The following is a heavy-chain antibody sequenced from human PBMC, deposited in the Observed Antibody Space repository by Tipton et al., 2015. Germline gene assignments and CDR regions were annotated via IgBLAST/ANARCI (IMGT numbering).Heavy chain of an antibody. CDR3: ARASIIQGYYHDSSRYYLFNS. D-gene: IGHD3-22*01. J-gene: IGHJ1*01. Sequence: TLSLTCDVSGYSISSGYYWGWIRQPPGKGLEWIGYIYYSGSTNYNPSLRSRVAMSMDTSKNQFSLKLSSVIAADTAVYYCARASIIQGYYHDSSRYYLFNSWGQGTLVTVSS. CDR2: IYYSGST. V-gene: IGHV4-28*03. CDR1: GYSISSGYY.